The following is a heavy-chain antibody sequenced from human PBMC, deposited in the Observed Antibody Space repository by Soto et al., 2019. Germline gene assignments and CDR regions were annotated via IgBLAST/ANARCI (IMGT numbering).Heavy chain of an antibody. CDR2: IYYSGST. V-gene: IGHV4-31*03. CDR1: GGSISSGGYY. J-gene: IGHJ4*02. Sequence: QVQLQESGPGLVKPSQTLSLTCTVSGGSISSGGYYWSWIRQHPGKGLEWIGYIYYSGSTYYNPSRKRRVTISVDTSKNQISLKLSSVTDADTAVYYCASGGVSAASSLDYWGQGTLVTVSS. D-gene: IGHD2-2*01. CDR3: ASGGVSAASSLDY.